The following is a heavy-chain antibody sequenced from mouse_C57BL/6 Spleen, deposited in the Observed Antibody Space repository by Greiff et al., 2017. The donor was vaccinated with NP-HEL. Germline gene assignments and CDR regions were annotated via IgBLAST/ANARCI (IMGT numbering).Heavy chain of an antibody. D-gene: IGHD2-4*01. CDR3: VRRGDYGPWFAY. CDR2: IRSKSNNYAT. Sequence: EVMLVESGGGLVQPKGSLKLSCAASGFSFTTYAMNWVRQAPGKGLEWVARIRSKSNNYATYYADSVKDRFTISRDDSESMLYLQMNNLKTEDTAMYYCVRRGDYGPWFAYWGQGTLVTVSA. CDR1: GFSFTTYA. J-gene: IGHJ3*01. V-gene: IGHV10-1*01.